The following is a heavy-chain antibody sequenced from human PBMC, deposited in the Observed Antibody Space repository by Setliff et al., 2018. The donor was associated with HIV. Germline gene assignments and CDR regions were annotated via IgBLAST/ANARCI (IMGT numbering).Heavy chain of an antibody. D-gene: IGHD6-19*01. V-gene: IGHV5-51*01. J-gene: IGHJ4*02. CDR3: ARMIRIAVAGTRYFDY. Sequence: GESLKISCKGSGYSFANYWIAWVRQVPGKGLEWMGIIYPGDSDTRYSPSFQGQVTISADMSISTAYLQWSSLKASDTAMYYCARMIRIAVAGTRYFDYWGQGTLVTVSS. CDR1: GYSFANYW. CDR2: IYPGDSDT.